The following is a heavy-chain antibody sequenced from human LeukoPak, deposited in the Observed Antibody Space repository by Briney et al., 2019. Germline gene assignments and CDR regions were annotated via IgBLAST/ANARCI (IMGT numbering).Heavy chain of an antibody. Sequence: GGSLRLSCAASGFTFSSYARGWVRQAPGKGLEWVSGIGGSGGSTYYADSVKGRFTISRDNSKNTLYLQMNSLRAEDTAVYYCARANSSSFLNWFDPWGQGTLVTVSS. J-gene: IGHJ5*02. CDR2: IGGSGGST. V-gene: IGHV3-23*01. CDR1: GFTFSSYA. CDR3: ARANSSSFLNWFDP. D-gene: IGHD6-13*01.